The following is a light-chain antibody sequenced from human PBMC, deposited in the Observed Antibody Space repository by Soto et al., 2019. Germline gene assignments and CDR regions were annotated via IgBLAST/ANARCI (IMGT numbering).Light chain of an antibody. Sequence: DIQMTQSPSTLSESVGDTVTIICRASQSISNCLAWYQQKPGKAPNLLIYDASIFESGVPSRFSGRGSGTRFTLTISSLQPDDFATYCCQQYSDSPWTFGQGTKVEIK. J-gene: IGKJ1*01. CDR2: DAS. CDR3: QQYSDSPWT. V-gene: IGKV1-5*02. CDR1: QSISNC.